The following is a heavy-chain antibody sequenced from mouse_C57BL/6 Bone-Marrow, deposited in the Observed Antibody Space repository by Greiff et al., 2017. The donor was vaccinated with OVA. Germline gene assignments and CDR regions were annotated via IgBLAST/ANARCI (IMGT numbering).Heavy chain of an antibody. CDR1: GYTFTEYT. CDR3: ARHEDAYYSNYPWYFGV. Sequence: VKLVESGAELVKPGASVKLSCKASGYTFTEYTIHWVKQRSGQGLEWIGWFYPGSGSIKYNEKFKDKATLTADKSSSTVYMELSRLTSEDSAVYYCARHEDAYYSNYPWYFGVWGTGTTVTVSS. D-gene: IGHD2-5*01. CDR2: FYPGSGSI. J-gene: IGHJ1*03. V-gene: IGHV1-62-2*01.